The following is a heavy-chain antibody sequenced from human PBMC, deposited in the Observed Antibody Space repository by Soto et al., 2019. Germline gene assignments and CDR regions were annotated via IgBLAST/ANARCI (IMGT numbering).Heavy chain of an antibody. D-gene: IGHD6-6*01. CDR1: GYTFTSYG. J-gene: IGHJ6*03. CDR2: ISAYNGNT. V-gene: IGHV1-18*01. CDR3: ATDNRLHIPDRSSSPLATYYYYYIDV. Sequence: QVQLVQSGAEVKKPGASVKVSCKASGYTFTSYGISWVRQAPGQGLEWMGWISAYNGNTNYAQKLQGRVTMTTDTTTRTAYMELRSLRSYDTAVYYCATDNRLHIPDRSSSPLATYYYYYIDVWGKGTTVTVSS.